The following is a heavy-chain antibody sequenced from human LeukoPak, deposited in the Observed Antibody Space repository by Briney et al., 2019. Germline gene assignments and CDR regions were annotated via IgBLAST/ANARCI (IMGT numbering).Heavy chain of an antibody. CDR2: ISGSGGGT. Sequence: PGGSLRLSCAASGFTFSSYAMSWVRQAPGKGLEWVSVISGSGGGTYYAGSVKGRFTISRDNSKNTLYLQMSSLRAEDTAVYYCEKEAPYYGGKRSYYFEYWGQGTLVSVSS. CDR3: EKEAPYYGGKRSYYFEY. D-gene: IGHD4-23*01. J-gene: IGHJ4*02. V-gene: IGHV3-23*01. CDR1: GFTFSSYA.